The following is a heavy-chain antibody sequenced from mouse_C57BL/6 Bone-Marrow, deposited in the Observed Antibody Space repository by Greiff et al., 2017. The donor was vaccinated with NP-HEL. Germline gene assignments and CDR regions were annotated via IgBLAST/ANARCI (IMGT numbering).Heavy chain of an antibody. CDR2: ISSGSSTI. Sequence: VQLKESGGGLVKPGGSLKLSCAASGFTFSDYGMHWVRQAPEKGLEWVAYISSGSSTIYYADTVKGRFTISSDNAKNTLFLQMTSLRSEDTAMYYCARRTTAVATRGYFDVWGTGATVTVSS. J-gene: IGHJ1*03. D-gene: IGHD1-1*01. CDR3: ARRTTAVATRGYFDV. V-gene: IGHV5-17*01. CDR1: GFTFSDYG.